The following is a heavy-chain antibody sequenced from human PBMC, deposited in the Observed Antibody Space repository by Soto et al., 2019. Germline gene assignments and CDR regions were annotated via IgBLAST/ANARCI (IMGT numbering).Heavy chain of an antibody. V-gene: IGHV4-31*03. CDR3: ARAGGIYCSGGSCYSANWFDP. Sequence: SETLSLTCTVSGGSISRGGYYWSWIRQHPGKGLEWIGYIYNSGSTYYNPSLKSRATISADTSKNQFSLKLSSVTAADTAVYYCARAGGIYCSGGSCYSANWFDPWGQGTLVTVYS. CDR2: IYNSGST. D-gene: IGHD2-15*01. J-gene: IGHJ5*02. CDR1: GGSISRGGYY.